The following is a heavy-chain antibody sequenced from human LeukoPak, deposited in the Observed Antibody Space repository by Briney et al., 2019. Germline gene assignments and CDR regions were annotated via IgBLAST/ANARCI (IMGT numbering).Heavy chain of an antibody. CDR3: ARALAQPYSRSRRGAFDI. V-gene: IGHV4-34*01. Sequence: PSETLSLTCAVYGGSFSGYYWSWIRQPPGKGLEWIGEINHSGSTNCNPSLKSRVTISVDTSKNQFSLKLSSVTAADTAVYYCARALAQPYSRSRRGAFDIWGQGTMVTVSS. J-gene: IGHJ3*02. CDR2: INHSGST. D-gene: IGHD1-26*01. CDR1: GGSFSGYY.